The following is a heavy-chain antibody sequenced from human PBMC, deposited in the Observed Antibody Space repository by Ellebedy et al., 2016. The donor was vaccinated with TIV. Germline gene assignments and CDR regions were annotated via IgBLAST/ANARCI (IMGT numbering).Heavy chain of an antibody. J-gene: IGHJ4*02. CDR1: GGSISSSSYY. CDR2: IYYSGST. V-gene: IGHV4-39*07. D-gene: IGHD3/OR15-3a*01. CDR3: ARGGAGLFDY. Sequence: MPGGSLRLSCTVSGGSISSSSYYWGWIRQPPGKGLEWIGNIYYSGSTNYNPSLKRRVTISVDTSKNQFSLKLSSVTAADTAVYYCARGGAGLFDYWGQGTLVTVSS.